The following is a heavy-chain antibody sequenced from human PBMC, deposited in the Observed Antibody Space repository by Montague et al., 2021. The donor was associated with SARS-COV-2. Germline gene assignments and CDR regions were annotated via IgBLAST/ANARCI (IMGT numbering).Heavy chain of an antibody. CDR3: ARSPRGSGTGWLDY. D-gene: IGHD3/OR15-3a*01. Sequence: SLRLSCAASGFTSGDYQMTWARQAPGKGLQWVANINQDETAKTYVDSVKGRFTISRDNAKNSLILQMNSLKDEDTAVYYCARSPRGSGTGWLDYWGQGTLVTVSP. CDR1: GFTSGDYQ. V-gene: IGHV3-7*01. CDR2: INQDETAK. J-gene: IGHJ4*02.